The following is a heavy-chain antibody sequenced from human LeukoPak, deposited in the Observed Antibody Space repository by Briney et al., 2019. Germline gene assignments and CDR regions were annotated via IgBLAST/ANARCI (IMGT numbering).Heavy chain of an antibody. J-gene: IGHJ5*02. V-gene: IGHV1-69*01. D-gene: IGHD3-22*01. CDR1: GGTFSRYA. CDR3: ARGSQRYYDSGNRFDP. Sequence: ASVKVSCKASGGTFSRYATSWGRQAPGQGLEWMGGIIPVFGTANYAQKFQGRVTITADETTSTAYMELSSLGSEDTAVYYCARGSQRYYDSGNRFDPWGQGTLVTVSS. CDR2: IIPVFGTA.